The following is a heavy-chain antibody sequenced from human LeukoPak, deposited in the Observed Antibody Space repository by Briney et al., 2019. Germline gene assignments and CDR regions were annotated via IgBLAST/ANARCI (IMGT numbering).Heavy chain of an antibody. CDR1: GGTFSSYA. D-gene: IGHD2-15*01. CDR3: AVNIVVVVAATRTEDDY. V-gene: IGHV1-69*13. Sequence: SVKVSCKASGGTFSSYAISWVRQAPGQGLEWMGGIIPIFGTANYAQKFQGRVTITADESTSTAYMELSSLRSEDTAVYYCAVNIVVVVAATRTEDDYWGQGTLVTVSS. J-gene: IGHJ4*02. CDR2: IIPIFGTA.